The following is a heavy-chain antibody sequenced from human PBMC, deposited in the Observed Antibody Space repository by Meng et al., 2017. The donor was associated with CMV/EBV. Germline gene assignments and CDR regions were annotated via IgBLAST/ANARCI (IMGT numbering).Heavy chain of an antibody. D-gene: IGHD6-19*01. J-gene: IGHJ6*02. Sequence: GESLKISCAASGFTFSNAWMSWVRQAPGKGLEWVGRIKSKTDGGTTDYAAPVKGRFTISRDNAKNSLYLQMNSLRAEDTALYYCAKEGGIAVADNYYYYGMDVWGQGTTVTVSS. CDR1: GFTFSNAW. CDR2: IKSKTDGGTT. V-gene: IGHV3-15*05. CDR3: AKEGGIAVADNYYYYGMDV.